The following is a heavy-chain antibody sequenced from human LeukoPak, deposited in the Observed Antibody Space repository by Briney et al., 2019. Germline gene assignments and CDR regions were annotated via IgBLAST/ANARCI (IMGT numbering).Heavy chain of an antibody. CDR3: ARDQDGGKYYYESSGYSH. D-gene: IGHD3-22*01. CDR1: GFTVSSYA. J-gene: IGHJ4*02. Sequence: GSLRLSCTASGFTVSSYAMNWVRQAPGKGLEWVSTISSGGHIYYEDSVKGRFTISRDNAKNSLYLQMNSLRAEDTAVYYCARDQDGGKYYYESSGYSHWGQGILVTVSS. V-gene: IGHV3-21*01. CDR2: ISSGGHI.